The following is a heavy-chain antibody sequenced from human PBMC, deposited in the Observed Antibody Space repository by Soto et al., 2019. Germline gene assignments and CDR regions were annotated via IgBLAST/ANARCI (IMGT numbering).Heavy chain of an antibody. V-gene: IGHV3-30*18. J-gene: IGHJ6*02. CDR2: ISYDGSNK. CDR1: GFTFSTYG. D-gene: IGHD3-3*01. Sequence: GGSLRLSCAASGFTFSTYGMHWVRQAPGKGLEWVAVISYDGSNKYYADSVKGRFTISRDNSKNTLYLQMNSPRAEDTAVFYCAKDTYYDFWSGYYYYYGMDVWGQGTTVTVSS. CDR3: AKDTYYDFWSGYYYYYGMDV.